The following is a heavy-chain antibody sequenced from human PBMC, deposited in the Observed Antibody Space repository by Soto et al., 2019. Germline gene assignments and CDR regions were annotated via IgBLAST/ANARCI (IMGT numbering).Heavy chain of an antibody. Sequence: SETLSLTCAVYGGSFSGYYWSWIRQPPGTGLEWIGEINHSGSTNYNPSLKSRVTISVDTSKNQFSLKLSSVTAADTAVYYCARVEYDYVWGSYRTHFDYWGQGTLVTVSS. D-gene: IGHD3-16*02. CDR3: ARVEYDYVWGSYRTHFDY. J-gene: IGHJ4*02. CDR2: INHSGST. CDR1: GGSFSGYY. V-gene: IGHV4-34*01.